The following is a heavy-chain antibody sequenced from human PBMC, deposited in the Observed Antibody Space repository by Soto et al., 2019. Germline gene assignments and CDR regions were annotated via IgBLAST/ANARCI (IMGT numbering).Heavy chain of an antibody. V-gene: IGHV3-53*04. CDR2: IYSGGST. CDR3: AREVGHGWFDP. CDR1: GFTVSSNY. Sequence: EVQLVESGGGLVQPGGSLRLSCAASGFTVSSNYMSWVRQAPGKGLEWVSVIYSGGSTYYADSVKGRFTISRHNSKNTLYIKMNSLRAEDTAVYYCAREVGHGWFDPWGQGTLVTVSS. J-gene: IGHJ5*02.